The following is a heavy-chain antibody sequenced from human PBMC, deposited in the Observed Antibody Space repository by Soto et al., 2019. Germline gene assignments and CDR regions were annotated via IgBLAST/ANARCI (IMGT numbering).Heavy chain of an antibody. J-gene: IGHJ6*03. CDR3: AKSKAYCSGGSCKNYYYYYMDV. CDR2: ISYDGSNK. CDR1: GFTFSSYG. D-gene: IGHD2-15*01. V-gene: IGHV3-30*18. Sequence: QVQLVESGGGVVQPGRSLRLSCAASGFTFSSYGMHWVRLAPGKGLEWVAVISYDGSNKYYADSVKGRFTISRDNSKNTLYLQMNSLRAEDTAVYYCAKSKAYCSGGSCKNYYYYYMDVWGKGTTVTVSS.